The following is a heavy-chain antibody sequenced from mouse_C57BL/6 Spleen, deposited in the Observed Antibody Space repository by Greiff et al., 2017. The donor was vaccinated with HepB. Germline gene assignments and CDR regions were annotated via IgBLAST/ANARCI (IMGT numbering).Heavy chain of an antibody. CDR1: GYTFTSYW. Sequence: QVHVKQPGAELVRPGSSVKLSCKASGYTFTSYWMHWVKQRPIQGLEWIGNIDPSDSETHYNQKFKDKATLTVDKSSSTAYMQLSSLTSEDSAVYYCARSGGSSYGGFFFDYWGQGTTLTVSS. CDR3: ARSGGSSYGGFFFDY. CDR2: IDPSDSET. V-gene: IGHV1-52*01. D-gene: IGHD1-1*01. J-gene: IGHJ2*01.